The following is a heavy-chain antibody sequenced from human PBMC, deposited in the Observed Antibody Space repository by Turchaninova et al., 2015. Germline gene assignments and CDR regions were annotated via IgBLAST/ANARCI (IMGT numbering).Heavy chain of an antibody. V-gene: IGHV1-69*01. J-gene: IGHJ4*02. CDR2: IIPIFGIA. D-gene: IGHD3-10*01. CDR3: ARDHEAGSYYFDY. Sequence: QVQLVQSGAEVKKPGSSVKVSCKASGGTFSSSAISWVRQAPGPGLGWLGGIIPIFGIANSAQKFQGRVTMTADESTSTAYMELSSLRSEDTAVYDSARDHEAGSYYFDYWGQGTLVTVSS. CDR1: GGTFSSSA.